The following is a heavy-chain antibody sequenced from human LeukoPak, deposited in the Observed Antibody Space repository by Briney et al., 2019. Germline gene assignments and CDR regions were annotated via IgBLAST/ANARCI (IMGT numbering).Heavy chain of an antibody. CDR1: GFTFSDYY. CDR3: ASLIRITMIVADY. V-gene: IGHV3-11*01. CDR2: ISSSGSTI. Sequence: GGSLRLSCAASGFTFSDYYMSWIRQAPGKGLEWVSYISSSGSTIYYADSVKGRFTISRDNAKNSLYLQMNSLRAEDTAVYYCASLIRITMIVADYRGQGTLVTVSS. J-gene: IGHJ4*02. D-gene: IGHD3-22*01.